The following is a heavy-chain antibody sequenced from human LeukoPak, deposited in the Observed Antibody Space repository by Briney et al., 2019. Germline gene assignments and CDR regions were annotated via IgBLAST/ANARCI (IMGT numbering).Heavy chain of an antibody. CDR1: GDSISGYY. D-gene: IGHD2/OR15-2a*01. CDR3: ARGYPVYGSFDY. CDR2: IYYSGST. J-gene: IGHJ4*02. V-gene: IGHV4-59*01. Sequence: PSETLSLTCTVSGDSISGYYWSWIRQPPGKGLEWIGYIYYSGSTNHNPSLRSRVTISVDTSKNQFSLKLSSVTAADTAVYYCARGYPVYGSFDYWGQGTLVTVSS.